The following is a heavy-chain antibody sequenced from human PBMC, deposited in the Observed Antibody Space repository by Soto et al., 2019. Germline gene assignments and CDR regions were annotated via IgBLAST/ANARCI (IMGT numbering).Heavy chain of an antibody. D-gene: IGHD3-16*02. J-gene: IGHJ6*02. CDR3: ARWPQPRYTADPYAVDV. Sequence: SVKVSCKASGGTFSSSGFSWVRQAPGQGLEWIGMIVPSLDTTNYAQKFQARVTITADEVTSTAYMELRSLRSEDTAVYYCARWPQPRYTADPYAVDVWGQGTRVTVSS. CDR2: IVPSLDTT. CDR1: GGTFSSSG. V-gene: IGHV1-69*11.